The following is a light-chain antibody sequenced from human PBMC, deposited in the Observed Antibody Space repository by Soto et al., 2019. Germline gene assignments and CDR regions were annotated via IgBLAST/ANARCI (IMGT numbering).Light chain of an antibody. Sequence: DIQMTQSPSSLSASVGDRVTITCQASQDISNYLNWYQQKPGKAPKLLIYDASNLETGVPSRFSGSGSGTDFTFTISSPQPEDIATYYCQQYDNPPITFGQGTRLEIK. V-gene: IGKV1-33*01. CDR2: DAS. J-gene: IGKJ5*01. CDR1: QDISNY. CDR3: QQYDNPPIT.